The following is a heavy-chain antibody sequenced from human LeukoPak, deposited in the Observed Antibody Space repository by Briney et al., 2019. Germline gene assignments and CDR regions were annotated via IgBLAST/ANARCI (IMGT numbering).Heavy chain of an antibody. D-gene: IGHD2-21*01. CDR3: ARRVQVAKDVYWYDP. Sequence: ASVKVSCKASGYTFTGYYVHWVRQAPGQGLEWMGWINPNSGDPNYAQKFLGRVTMTRDTSISTAYMELSRLRSDDTAVYYCARRVQVAKDVYWYDPWGQGTLVTVSS. CDR2: INPNSGDP. J-gene: IGHJ5*02. CDR1: GYTFTGYY. V-gene: IGHV1-2*02.